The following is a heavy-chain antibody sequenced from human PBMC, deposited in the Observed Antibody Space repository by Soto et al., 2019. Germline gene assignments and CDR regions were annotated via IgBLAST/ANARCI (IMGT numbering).Heavy chain of an antibody. V-gene: IGHV4-61*05. CDR2: IYYSGST. CDR1: GGSISSISYY. CDR3: VRHVGDARVRYFDWLSSSYYFDY. Sequence: PSETLSLTCTVSGGSISSISYYWGLIRQPPGKGLEWIGYIYYSGSTNYNPSLKSRVTISVDTSKNQFSLKLSSVTAADTAVYYCVRHVGDARVRYFDWLSSSYYFDYWGQGTLVTVSS. D-gene: IGHD3-9*01. J-gene: IGHJ4*02.